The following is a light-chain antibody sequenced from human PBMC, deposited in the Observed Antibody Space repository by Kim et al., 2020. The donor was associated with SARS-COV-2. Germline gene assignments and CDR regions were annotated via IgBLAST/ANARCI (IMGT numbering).Light chain of an antibody. J-gene: IGKJ1*01. CDR2: KAS. V-gene: IGKV1-5*03. CDR1: QTINNW. CDR3: QQYDSYPWT. Sequence: DIQMTQSPSTLSASVGDRVTVTCRASQTINNWLAWYQQKPGKAPKLLIYKASSLGSGVPSRFSGSGSGTEFTLTISSLQPDDFATYYCQQYDSYPWTFGQGTKVDIK.